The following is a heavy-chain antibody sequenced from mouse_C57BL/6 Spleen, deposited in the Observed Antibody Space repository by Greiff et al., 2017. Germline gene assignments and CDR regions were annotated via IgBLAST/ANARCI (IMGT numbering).Heavy chain of an antibody. J-gene: IGHJ1*03. D-gene: IGHD1-1*01. V-gene: IGHV3-6*01. Sequence: VQLKESGPGLVKPSQSLSLTCSVTGYSITSGYYWNWIRLFPGTKLEWMGYISYDGSNNYNPSLKNLISITRDTSTNQFFLKLNSVTTEDTATYYCSSAVLLRGFDVWGTGTTLTVSS. CDR1: GYSITSGYY. CDR2: ISYDGSN. CDR3: SSAVLLRGFDV.